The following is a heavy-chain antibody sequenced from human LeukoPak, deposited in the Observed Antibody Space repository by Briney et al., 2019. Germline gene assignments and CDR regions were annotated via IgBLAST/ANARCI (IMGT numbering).Heavy chain of an antibody. V-gene: IGHV3-23*01. CDR2: ISGSGGST. Sequence: PGGALRLSCVASGFTFSSYAMSWVRQAPGKGREGVSAISGSGGSTYYADSVKGRFTISRDNSKNTLYLQMNSLRAEDTAVYYCAKRIDIAVVPEAATHQAFDVWGQGTMVTVSS. CDR3: AKRIDIAVVPEAATHQAFDV. J-gene: IGHJ3*01. D-gene: IGHD2-2*01. CDR1: GFTFSSYA.